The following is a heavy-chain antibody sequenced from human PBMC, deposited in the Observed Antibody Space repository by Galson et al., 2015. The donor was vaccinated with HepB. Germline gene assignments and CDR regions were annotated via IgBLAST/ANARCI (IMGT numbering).Heavy chain of an antibody. D-gene: IGHD5-12*01. CDR1: GASFSDYY. CDR2: INHSGSP. J-gene: IGHJ3*02. V-gene: IGHV4-34*01. Sequence: SETLSLTCAVYGASFSDYYWNWIRQPPGKGPEWIGEINHSGSPKYNPSLKSRVTISADTSKNQFSLKLRSVTAADTAVYYCARHDGATREGVAFDMGGQGTMVTVSS. CDR3: ARHDGATREGVAFDM.